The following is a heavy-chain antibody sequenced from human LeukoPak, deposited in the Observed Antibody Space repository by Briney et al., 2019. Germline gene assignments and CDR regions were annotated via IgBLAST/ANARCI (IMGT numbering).Heavy chain of an antibody. J-gene: IGHJ4*02. CDR2: INSDGSTT. V-gene: IGHV3-74*01. D-gene: IGHD2/OR15-2a*01. Sequence: PGGSLRLSCAASGFSISSYAMHWVRQAPGKGLVWVSRINSDGSTTSYADSVKGRFTISRDNAKNTLYLQMNSLRAEDTAVYYCVREIFYWGQGTLVTVSS. CDR1: GFSISSYA. CDR3: VREIFY.